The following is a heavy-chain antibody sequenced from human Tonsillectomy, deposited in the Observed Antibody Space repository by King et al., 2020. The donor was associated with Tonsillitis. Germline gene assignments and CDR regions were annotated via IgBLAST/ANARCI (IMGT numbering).Heavy chain of an antibody. J-gene: IGHJ2*01. CDR1: GGSISNYY. CDR2: IYDSGST. CDR3: ASLLNPYWYFDL. V-gene: IGHV4-59*08. Sequence: QLQESGPGLVKPSETLSLTCTVSGGSISNYYWSWIRQPPGKGLEWIGYIYDSGSTNYNPSLKSRFTISVDTSKNQFSRKLSSVTAADTAVYHCASLLNPYWYFDLWGRGTLVTVSS.